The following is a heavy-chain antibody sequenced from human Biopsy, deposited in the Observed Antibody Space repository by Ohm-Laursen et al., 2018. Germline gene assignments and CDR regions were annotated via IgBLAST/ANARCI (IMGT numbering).Heavy chain of an antibody. V-gene: IGHV3-74*01. CDR1: EFIFSRFW. CDR2: INSDGSST. Sequence: SLRLSCTASEFIFSRFWMYWVRQAPGKGLVWVSRINSDGSSTNYADAVKGRFTISRDNDKNTVLLQMNSLRAEDTAVYSCTRAKAGSGSLLYFDYWGQGTLVTVSS. CDR3: TRAKAGSGSLLYFDY. J-gene: IGHJ4*02. D-gene: IGHD3-10*01.